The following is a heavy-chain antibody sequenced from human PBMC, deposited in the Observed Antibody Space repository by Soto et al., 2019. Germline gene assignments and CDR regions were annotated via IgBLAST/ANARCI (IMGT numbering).Heavy chain of an antibody. Sequence: ASVQVSCKASGSTFTSYYMHWVRQAPGQGLEWMGIINPSGGSTSYAQKFQGRVTMTRDTSTSTVYMELSSLRSEDTAVYYCARALTTVTTDLYYFDYWGQGTRVTVS. CDR2: INPSGGST. CDR3: ARALTTVTTDLYYFDY. V-gene: IGHV1-46*01. CDR1: GSTFTSYY. D-gene: IGHD4-17*01. J-gene: IGHJ4*02.